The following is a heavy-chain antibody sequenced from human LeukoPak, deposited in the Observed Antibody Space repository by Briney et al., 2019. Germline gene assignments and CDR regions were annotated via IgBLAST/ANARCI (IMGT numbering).Heavy chain of an antibody. CDR2: IYYSGST. CDR1: DDSISSYY. V-gene: IGHV4-59*01. J-gene: IGHJ4*02. CDR3: ARIYGDHVDY. D-gene: IGHD4-17*01. Sequence: SETLSLTCTVSDDSISSYYWSWIRQPPGKGLEWIGYIYYSGSTNYNPSLKSRVTISVDTSKNQFFLILSSVTAADTAVYYFARIYGDHVDYWGQGTLVTVSS.